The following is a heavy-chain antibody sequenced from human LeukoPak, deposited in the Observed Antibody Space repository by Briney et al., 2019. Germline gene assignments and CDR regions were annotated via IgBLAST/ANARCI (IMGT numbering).Heavy chain of an antibody. CDR3: TRASGYGDSLFDY. J-gene: IGHJ4*02. V-gene: IGHV3-49*03. CDR1: GFTFSSYG. Sequence: GGSLRLSCAASGFTFSSYGMHWFRQAPGKGLEWVGFIRSKAYGGTTEYAASVKGRFTISRDDSKSIAYLQMNSLKTEDTAVYYCTRASGYGDSLFDYWGQGTLVTVSS. D-gene: IGHD4-17*01. CDR2: IRSKAYGGTT.